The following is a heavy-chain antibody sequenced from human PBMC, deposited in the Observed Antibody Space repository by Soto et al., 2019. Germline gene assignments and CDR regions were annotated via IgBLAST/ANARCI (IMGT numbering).Heavy chain of an antibody. CDR2: ISAGGSTP. J-gene: IGHJ4*02. Sequence: PGGSLRLSCAASGFTFREYAVTWVRQALGKGLEWVSAISAGGSTPFYADSVKGRFTISRDNSKNTLFLQMNSLRADDTAVYYCARLGPKAGSGLPWYWGQGTLVTVSS. CDR3: ARLGPKAGSGLPWY. D-gene: IGHD6-19*01. V-gene: IGHV3-23*01. CDR1: GFTFREYA.